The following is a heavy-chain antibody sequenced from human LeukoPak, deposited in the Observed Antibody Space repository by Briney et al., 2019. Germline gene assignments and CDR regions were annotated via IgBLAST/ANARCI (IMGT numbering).Heavy chain of an antibody. Sequence: GGSLRLSCAASGFSFSAYWMTWVRQAPGTGLEWVANINPAGTETYYVDPVKGRFTVSRDNAKNLLYLQMNSLRAEDTAVYHCARFGYVAAVDVWGQGTLVTVSS. V-gene: IGHV3-7*01. CDR2: INPAGTET. CDR3: ARFGYVAAVDV. D-gene: IGHD2-15*01. CDR1: GFSFSAYW. J-gene: IGHJ4*02.